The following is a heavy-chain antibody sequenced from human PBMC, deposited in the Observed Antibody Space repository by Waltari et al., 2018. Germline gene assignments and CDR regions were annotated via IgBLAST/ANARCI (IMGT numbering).Heavy chain of an antibody. V-gene: IGHV1-69*08. CDR1: GGTFSSYA. CDR2: IIPIFGTA. CDR3: ARDSIVVVSSDDAFDI. J-gene: IGHJ3*02. D-gene: IGHD3-22*01. Sequence: QVQLVQSGAEVKKPGSSVKVSCKASGGTFSSYAISWVRQAPGQGLGWMGRIIPIFGTANYAQKFQGRVPITADKSTSTAYMELSSLRSEDTAVYYCARDSIVVVSSDDAFDIWGQGTMVTVSS.